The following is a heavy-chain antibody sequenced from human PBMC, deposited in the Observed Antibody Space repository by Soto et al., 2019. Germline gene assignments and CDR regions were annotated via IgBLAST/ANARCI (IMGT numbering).Heavy chain of an antibody. J-gene: IGHJ4*02. CDR3: ARGPDYSKSGY. V-gene: IGHV4-61*08. CDR2: IHPSGST. Sequence: QVQLQESGPGLVKPSETLSLSCTVSGASVSSGAYYWSWLRQPPGKGLEWIASIHPSGSTYYNPTFRSRVPISVDTSKSQFSLKVNSVTAADTAVYYCARGPDYSKSGYWGQGALVTVSS. D-gene: IGHD4-4*01. CDR1: GASVSSGAYY.